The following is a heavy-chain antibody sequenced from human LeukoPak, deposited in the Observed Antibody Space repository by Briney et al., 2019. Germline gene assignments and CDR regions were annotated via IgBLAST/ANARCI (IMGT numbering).Heavy chain of an antibody. V-gene: IGHV3-7*01. Sequence: PGGSLRLSCAASGFTFSSYGMHWVRQAPGKGLEWVANIKQDGSEKYYVDSVKGRFTISRDNAKNSLYLQMNSLRAEDTAVYYCARVGDSSGYYQLGYFDYWGQGTLVTVSS. J-gene: IGHJ4*02. CDR3: ARVGDSSGYYQLGYFDY. D-gene: IGHD3-22*01. CDR1: GFTFSSYG. CDR2: IKQDGSEK.